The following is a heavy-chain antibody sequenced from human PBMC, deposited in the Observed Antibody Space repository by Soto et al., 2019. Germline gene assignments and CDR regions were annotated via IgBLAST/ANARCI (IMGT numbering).Heavy chain of an antibody. CDR2: ISSSSGST. J-gene: IGHJ6*02. CDR1: GFTFSDYY. D-gene: IGHD5-12*01. CDR3: ARDRGGYDRLYYYHGMDV. V-gene: IGHV3-11*06. Sequence: LRLSCAASGFTFSDYYMSWIRQAPGKGLEYISYISSSSGSTNYADSVKGRFTISRDNAKNSLYLQMSSLRAEDTAVYYCARDRGGYDRLYYYHGMDVWGQGTTVTVSS.